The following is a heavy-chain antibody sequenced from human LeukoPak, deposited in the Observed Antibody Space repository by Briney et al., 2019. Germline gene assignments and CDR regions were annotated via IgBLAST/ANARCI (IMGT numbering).Heavy chain of an antibody. D-gene: IGHD3-3*01. J-gene: IGHJ5*02. Sequence: GGSLRLSCAASGFTFSSYAMSWVRQAPGKGLEWVSAISGSGGSTYYADSVKGRFTISRDNSKNTLYLQMNSLRAEDTAVYYCAKGQFLEWLLPRFDPWGQGTLVTVSS. CDR1: GFTFSSYA. CDR2: ISGSGGST. V-gene: IGHV3-23*01. CDR3: AKGQFLEWLLPRFDP.